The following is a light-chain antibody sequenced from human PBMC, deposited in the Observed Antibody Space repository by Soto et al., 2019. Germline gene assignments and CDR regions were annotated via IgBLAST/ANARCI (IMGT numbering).Light chain of an antibody. V-gene: IGKV1-27*01. CDR2: AAS. J-gene: IGKJ3*01. CDR1: QGISNY. CDR3: KNYTIAPLDT. Sequence: DIQMTQSPSSLSASVGDRVTITCRASQGISNYLAWYQQKPGKVPKLLIYAASTLQSGVPSRFSGSGSGTDLPLTISTLQPEEVATYSFKNYTIAPLDTFGPGTKVDIK.